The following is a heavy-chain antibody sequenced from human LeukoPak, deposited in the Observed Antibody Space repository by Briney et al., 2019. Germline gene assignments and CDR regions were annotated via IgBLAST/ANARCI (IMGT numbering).Heavy chain of an antibody. V-gene: IGHV1-2*02. CDR3: ARSRIGDYYYYYMDV. D-gene: IGHD3-16*02. Sequence: GASVKVSCKASGYTFTGYYMHWVRQAPGQGLEWMGWINPNSGGTNYAQKFQGRVTMTRDTSISTAYMELSRLRSDDTAVYYCARSRIGDYYYYYMDVWGKGTTVTVSS. J-gene: IGHJ6*03. CDR2: INPNSGGT. CDR1: GYTFTGYY.